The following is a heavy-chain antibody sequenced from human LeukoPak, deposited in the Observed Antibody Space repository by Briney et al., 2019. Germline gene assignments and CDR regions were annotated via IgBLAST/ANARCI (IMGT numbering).Heavy chain of an antibody. CDR2: INPNSGGT. D-gene: IGHD3-16*01. CDR3: ARLRRWGGGFDY. CDR1: GYTFTSYY. Sequence: ASVKVSCKASGYTFTSYYMHWVRQAPGQGLEWMGWINPNSGGTNYAQKFQGRVTMTRDTSISTAYMELSRLRSDDTAVYYCARLRRWGGGFDYWGQGTLVTVSS. V-gene: IGHV1-2*02. J-gene: IGHJ4*02.